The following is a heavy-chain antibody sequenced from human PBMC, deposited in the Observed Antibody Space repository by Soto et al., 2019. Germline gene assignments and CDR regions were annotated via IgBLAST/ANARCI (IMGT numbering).Heavy chain of an antibody. CDR3: ARDFLGFAFDI. J-gene: IGHJ3*02. CDR1: GFTFSSYG. D-gene: IGHD3-10*01. Sequence: GGSLRLSCAASGFTFSSYGMHWVRQAPGKGLEWVAVIWYDGSNKYYADSVKGRFTISRDNSKNTLYLQMNSLRAEDTAVYYCARDFLGFAFDIWGQGTMVTVSS. V-gene: IGHV3-33*01. CDR2: IWYDGSNK.